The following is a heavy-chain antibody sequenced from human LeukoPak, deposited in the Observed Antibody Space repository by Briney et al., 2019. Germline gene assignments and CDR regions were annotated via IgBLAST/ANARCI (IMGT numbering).Heavy chain of an antibody. CDR1: GYTFTGYY. CDR2: INPNSGGT. Sequence: ASVKVSCKASGYTFTGYYMHWVRQAPGQGLEWMGWINPNSGGTNYAQKFQGRVTMTRDTSISTAYMELSRLGSDDTAVYYCARDWDNRYSAYYMDVWGKGTTVTVSS. V-gene: IGHV1-2*02. CDR3: ARDWDNRYSAYYMDV. D-gene: IGHD1-14*01. J-gene: IGHJ6*03.